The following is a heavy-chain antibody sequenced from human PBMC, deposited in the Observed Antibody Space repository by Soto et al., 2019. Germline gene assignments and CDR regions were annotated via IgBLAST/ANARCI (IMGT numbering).Heavy chain of an antibody. CDR2: IYYSGST. Sequence: SETLSLTCTVSGGSISSGDYYWSWIRQPPGKGLEWIGYIYYSGSTYYNPSLKSRVTISVDTSTNQFSLKLSSVTAADTAVYYCATVLYNWNYGFDYWGQGTLVTVSS. CDR3: ATVLYNWNYGFDY. V-gene: IGHV4-30-4*01. D-gene: IGHD1-7*01. J-gene: IGHJ4*02. CDR1: GGSISSGDYY.